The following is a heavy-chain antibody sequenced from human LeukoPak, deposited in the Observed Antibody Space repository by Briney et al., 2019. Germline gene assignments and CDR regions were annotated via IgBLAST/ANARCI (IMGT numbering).Heavy chain of an antibody. V-gene: IGHV3-23*01. CDR1: GFTFSNYA. J-gene: IGHJ4*02. CDR2: ITGSGSRT. CDR3: AREGTAMVSFDY. Sequence: GGSLRLSCAASGFTFSNYAMSWVRQAPGKGLEWVSAITGSGSRTYYADSVRGRFTISRDNAKNSLYLQMNSLRAEDTAVYYCAREGTAMVSFDYWGQGTLVTVPS. D-gene: IGHD5-18*01.